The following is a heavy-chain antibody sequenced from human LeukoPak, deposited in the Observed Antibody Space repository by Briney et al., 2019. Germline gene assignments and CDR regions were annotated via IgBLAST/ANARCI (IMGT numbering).Heavy chain of an antibody. CDR2: IYHSGST. J-gene: IGHJ4*02. CDR3: ARYRSYYPFDY. V-gene: IGHV4-38-2*02. CDR1: GYSISSGYY. Sequence: PSETLSLTCTVSGYSISSGYYWGWIRQPPGKGLEWIGSIYHSGSTYYNPSLKSRVTISVDTSKNQFSLKLSSVTAADTAVYYCARYRSYYPFDYWGQGTLATVSS. D-gene: IGHD1-26*01.